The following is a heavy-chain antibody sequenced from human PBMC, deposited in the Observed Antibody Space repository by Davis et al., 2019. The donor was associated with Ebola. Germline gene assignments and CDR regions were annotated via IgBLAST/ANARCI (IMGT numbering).Heavy chain of an antibody. J-gene: IGHJ6*02. CDR2: IKEDGSEN. CDR3: ARERVSCSGGSCYYSGLDV. Sequence: GGSLRLSCAASGFTFRTYWMSWVRQAPGKGLEWVANIKEDGSENFYADSLKGRFAISRDNAKNSLYLQINSLGAEDTAVYYCARERVSCSGGSCYYSGLDVWGQGTTVIVSS. D-gene: IGHD2-15*01. V-gene: IGHV3-7*03. CDR1: GFTFRTYW.